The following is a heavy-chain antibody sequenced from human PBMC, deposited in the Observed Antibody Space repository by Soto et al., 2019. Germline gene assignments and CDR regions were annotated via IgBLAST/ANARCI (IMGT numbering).Heavy chain of an antibody. J-gene: IGHJ5*02. D-gene: IGHD6-19*01. V-gene: IGHV2-5*02. CDR2: IYWDDDK. CDR3: AHAPGIAVTTNWFDP. Sequence: QITSKESGPTLVKPTQTLTLTCTFSGFSLSTSEVGVGWIRQPPGKALQWLALIYWDDDKRYSPSLKSRLTITKDTSKNQVVLTMTNMDPVDTATYYCAHAPGIAVTTNWFDPWGQGILVTVSS. CDR1: GFSLSTSEVG.